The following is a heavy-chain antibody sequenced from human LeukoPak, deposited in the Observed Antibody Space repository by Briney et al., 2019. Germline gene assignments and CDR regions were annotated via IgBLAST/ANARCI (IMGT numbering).Heavy chain of an antibody. CDR1: GFTFSIYE. CDR2: ISSSARTI. Sequence: GGSLRLSCVVSGFTFSIYEMNWVRQAPGKGLEWVSYISSSARTIYYADSVKGRFTISRDNAENSLYLQMNSLRTEDTAVYYCASSTAIGYWGQGTLVTVSS. CDR3: ASSTAIGY. V-gene: IGHV3-48*03. J-gene: IGHJ4*02.